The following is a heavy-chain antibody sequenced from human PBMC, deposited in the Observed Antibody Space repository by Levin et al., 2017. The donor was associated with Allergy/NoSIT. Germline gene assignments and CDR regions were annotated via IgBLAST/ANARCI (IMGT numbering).Heavy chain of an antibody. Sequence: SETLSLTCTVSGGSISSYYWSWIRQPPGKGLEWIGYIYYSGSTNYNPSLKSRVTISVDTSKNQFSLKLSSVTAADTAVYYCARGCSSTSCSFDPWGQGTLVTVSS. CDR3: ARGCSSTSCSFDP. D-gene: IGHD2-2*01. J-gene: IGHJ5*02. V-gene: IGHV4-59*01. CDR1: GGSISSYY. CDR2: IYYSGST.